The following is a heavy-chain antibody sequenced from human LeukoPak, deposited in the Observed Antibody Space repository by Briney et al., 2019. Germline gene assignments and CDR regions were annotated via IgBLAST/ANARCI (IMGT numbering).Heavy chain of an antibody. Sequence: GGSLRLSCAASGFTFSNAWMSWVRQAPGKGLEWVGRIKSKTDGGTTDYAAPVKGRFTISRDDSKNTLYLQMNSLKTEDTAVYYCTTEYYYDSGGYYKSVDPWGQGTLVTVSS. V-gene: IGHV3-15*01. CDR1: GFTFSNAW. CDR2: IKSKTDGGTT. D-gene: IGHD3-22*01. J-gene: IGHJ5*02. CDR3: TTEYYYDSGGYYKSVDP.